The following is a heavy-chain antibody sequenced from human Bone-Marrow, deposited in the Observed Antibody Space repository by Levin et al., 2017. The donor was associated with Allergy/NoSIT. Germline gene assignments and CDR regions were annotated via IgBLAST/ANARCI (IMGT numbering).Heavy chain of an antibody. J-gene: IGHJ3*02. V-gene: IGHV4-31*11. CDR3: ARVGDRYDAFDI. CDR2: IYHTGTT. D-gene: IGHD3-16*01. Sequence: KSSETLSLTCAVTGASISSGGHYWTWIRQHPGKGLEWIGHIYHTGTTSLNPSLESRVAVSVDTSENQISLKLSSVTAADTAVYYCARVGDRYDAFDIWGQGTAVSVSS. CDR1: GASISSGGHY.